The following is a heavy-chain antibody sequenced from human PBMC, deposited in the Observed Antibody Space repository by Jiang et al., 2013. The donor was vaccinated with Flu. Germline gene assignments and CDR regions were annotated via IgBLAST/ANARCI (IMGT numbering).Heavy chain of an antibody. V-gene: IGHV4-34*01. Sequence: KPSETLSLTCAVYGGSFSGYYWSWIRQPPGKGLEWIGEINHSGSTNYNPSLKSRVTISVDTSKNQFSLKLSSVTAADTAVYYCARGRVPPHSYYYYGMDVWGQGTTVTVSS. CDR3: ARGRVPPHSYYYYGMDV. D-gene: IGHD5/OR15-5a*01. CDR1: GGSFSGYY. CDR2: INHSGST. J-gene: IGHJ6*02.